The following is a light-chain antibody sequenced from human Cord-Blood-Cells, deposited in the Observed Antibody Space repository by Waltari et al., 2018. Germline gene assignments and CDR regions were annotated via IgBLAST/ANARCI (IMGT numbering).Light chain of an antibody. CDR1: QRVSSN. CDR2: GAS. V-gene: IGKV3-15*01. J-gene: IGKJ1*01. Sequence: EIVMTQSPATLSVSPGERATLSCRASQRVSSNLAWYQQKPGQDPRLLIYGASTRATGIPSRFSCSGSGTEFTLTISSLHSEDFAVYYCQQYNNWPPFTFGQGTKVEIK. CDR3: QQYNNWPPFT.